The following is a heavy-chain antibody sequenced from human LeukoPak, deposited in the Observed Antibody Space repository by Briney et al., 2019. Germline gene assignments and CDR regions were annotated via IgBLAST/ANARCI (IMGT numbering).Heavy chain of an antibody. V-gene: IGHV4-34*01. D-gene: IGHD6-13*01. CDR1: GGSFSGYY. CDR2: INHSGST. J-gene: IGHJ4*02. Sequence: PSETLSLTCAVYGGSFSGYYWSWIRQPPGKGLEWIGEINHSGSTNYNPSLKSRVTISVDTSKNQFSLKLSSVTAADTAVYYCARGRRGYSSSWYEYWGQGTLVTVSS. CDR3: ARGRRGYSSSWYEY.